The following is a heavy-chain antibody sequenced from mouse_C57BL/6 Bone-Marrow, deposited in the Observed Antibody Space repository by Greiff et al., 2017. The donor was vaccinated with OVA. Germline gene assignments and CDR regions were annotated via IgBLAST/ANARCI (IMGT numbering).Heavy chain of an antibody. CDR2: SRNKANDYTT. D-gene: IGHD2-1*01. Sequence: EVKLVESGGGLVQSGRSLRLSCATSGFTFSDFYMEWVRQAPGKGLEWIAASRNKANDYTTEYSASVKGRFIVSRDTSQSILYLQMNALRAEDTAIYYCARDAYYGKGAMDYWGQGTSVTVSS. V-gene: IGHV7-1*01. CDR3: ARDAYYGKGAMDY. J-gene: IGHJ4*01. CDR1: GFTFSDFY.